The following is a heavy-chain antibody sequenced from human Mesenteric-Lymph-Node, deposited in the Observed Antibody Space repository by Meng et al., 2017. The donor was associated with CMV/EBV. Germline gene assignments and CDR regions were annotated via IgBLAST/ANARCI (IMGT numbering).Heavy chain of an antibody. Sequence: GESLKISCAASGFSFSSFWMTWVRQAPGKGLEWVSVIYSGGSSTYYADSVKGRFTISRDKSKNTLYLQINSLRAEDTAVYCCSKGETGKYYYYYGVDVWGQGTKVTVSS. CDR1: GFSFSSFW. CDR2: IYSGGSST. CDR3: SKGETGKYYYYYGVDV. J-gene: IGHJ6*02. D-gene: IGHD7-27*01. V-gene: IGHV3-23*03.